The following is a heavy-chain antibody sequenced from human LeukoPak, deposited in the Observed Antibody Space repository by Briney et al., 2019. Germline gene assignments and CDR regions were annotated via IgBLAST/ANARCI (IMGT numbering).Heavy chain of an antibody. V-gene: IGHV1-8*01. CDR2: LNPSNGNT. CDR3: ASGRFYDWLLSH. D-gene: IGHD3-9*01. J-gene: IGHJ4*02. CDR1: GYTFTTYD. Sequence: ASVRASCKASGYTFTTYDINWVRQAPGQGLEWMGRLNPSNGNTDYAQNFRGRFTMTKDNSKNTAYMELDSLRPEDTAVYYCASGRFYDWLLSHWGQGTLVTVSS.